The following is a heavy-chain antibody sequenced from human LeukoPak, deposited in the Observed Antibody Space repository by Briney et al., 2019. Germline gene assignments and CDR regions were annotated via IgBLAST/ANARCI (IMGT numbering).Heavy chain of an antibody. CDR1: GYSFTSYW. CDR3: ARRNPLTQDAFDI. D-gene: IGHD2-21*02. Sequence: GESLKISCKGSGYSFTSYWIGWVRQMPGKGLEWMGIIYPGDSDTTYSPSFQGQVTMSADKSTSTAYVQWNSLKAPDTAMYYCARRNPLTQDAFDIWGQGTMVTVSS. V-gene: IGHV5-51*01. J-gene: IGHJ3*02. CDR2: IYPGDSDT.